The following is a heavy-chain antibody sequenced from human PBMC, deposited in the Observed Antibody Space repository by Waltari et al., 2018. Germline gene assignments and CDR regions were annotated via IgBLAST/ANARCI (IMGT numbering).Heavy chain of an antibody. J-gene: IGHJ5*02. CDR2: IYYSGRT. D-gene: IGHD6-13*01. Sequence: QLQLQESGPGLVKPSETLSLTCTVSGGSISSSSYYWGWIRQPPGKGLEWIGSIYYSGRTYYNPSLKSRVTISVDTSKNQFSLKLSSVTAADTAVYYCASGYSSSNWFDPWGQGTLVTVSS. V-gene: IGHV4-39*07. CDR3: ASGYSSSNWFDP. CDR1: GGSISSSSYY.